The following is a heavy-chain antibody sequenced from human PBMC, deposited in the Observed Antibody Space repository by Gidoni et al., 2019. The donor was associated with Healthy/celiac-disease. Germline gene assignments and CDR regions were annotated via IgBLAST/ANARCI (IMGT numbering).Heavy chain of an antibody. CDR1: GFTFSSYA. J-gene: IGHJ6*02. CDR2: ISGSGGST. D-gene: IGHD6-13*01. Sequence: EVQLLESGGGLVQPGGSLRLSCAVSGFTFSSYAMSWVRQAPGKGLEWVSAISGSGGSTYYADSVKGRFTISRDNSKNTLYLQMNSLRAVDTAVYYCAKPVAAAGEYYYYYGMDVWGQGTTVTVSS. CDR3: AKPVAAAGEYYYYYGMDV. V-gene: IGHV3-23*01.